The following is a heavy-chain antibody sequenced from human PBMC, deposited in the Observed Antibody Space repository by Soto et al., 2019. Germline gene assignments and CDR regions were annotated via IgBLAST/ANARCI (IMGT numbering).Heavy chain of an antibody. V-gene: IGHV4-39*02. CDR1: GGSISSRSYF. CDR2: FYSGST. D-gene: IGHD2-15*01. CDR3: AREVALRFDP. Sequence: QLQLQESGPGLVKPSETLSLTCTVSGGSISSRSYFWGWIRQSPGKGLEWIGNFYSGSTFYNPSLKSRVTISVDTSKTQFSLKLSSVTAADTAVYYCAREVALRFDPWGQGTLVTVSS. J-gene: IGHJ5*02.